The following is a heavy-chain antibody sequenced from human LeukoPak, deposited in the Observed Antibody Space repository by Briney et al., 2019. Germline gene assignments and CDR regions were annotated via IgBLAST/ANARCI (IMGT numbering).Heavy chain of an antibody. CDR1: GFTFSSYG. J-gene: IGHJ4*02. V-gene: IGHV3-30*18. CDR2: ISYDGSNK. CDR3: AKVYLQMATMYYFDQ. Sequence: PGGSLRLSCAASGFTFSSYGMHWVRQAPGKGLEWVAVISYDGSNKYYADSVKGRFTISRDNSKNTLHLQMNSLRAEDTAVYYCAKVYLQMATMYYFDQWGQGTLVTVSS. D-gene: IGHD5-24*01.